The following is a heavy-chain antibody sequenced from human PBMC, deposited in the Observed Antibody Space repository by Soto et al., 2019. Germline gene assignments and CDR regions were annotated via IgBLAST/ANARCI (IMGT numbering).Heavy chain of an antibody. CDR1: GGSISSGDDY. V-gene: IGHV4-30-4*01. D-gene: IGHD3-10*01. CDR3: AGSSPKCMDV. Sequence: SPTCSGSGGSISSGDDYGGWIRQPPGKGLEWIGNIYYSWNTYYNPSLKSRLIISIDTPKNQFSLQVGSVTAADTPEHDCAGSSPKCMDVSGK. J-gene: IGHJ6*04. CDR2: IYYSWNT.